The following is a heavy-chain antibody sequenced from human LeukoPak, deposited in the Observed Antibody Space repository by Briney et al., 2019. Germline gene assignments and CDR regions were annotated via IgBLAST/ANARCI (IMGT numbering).Heavy chain of an antibody. V-gene: IGHV4-59*01. J-gene: IGHJ4*02. CDR2: IYYSGST. D-gene: IGHD1-26*01. Sequence: PETLSLTCAVYGGSFSGYYWSWIRQPPGKGLEWIGYIYYSGSTNYNPSLKSRVTISVDTSKNQFSLKLSSVTAADTAVYYCARDRGSDTILFDYWGQGTLVTVSS. CDR1: GGSFSGYY. CDR3: ARDRGSDTILFDY.